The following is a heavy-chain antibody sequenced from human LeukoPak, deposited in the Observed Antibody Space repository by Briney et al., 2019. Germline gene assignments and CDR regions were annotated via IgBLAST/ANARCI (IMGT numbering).Heavy chain of an antibody. CDR2: INHSGST. D-gene: IGHD3-10*01. CDR3: ARGVTMVRGIDY. V-gene: IGHV4-34*01. J-gene: IGHJ4*02. Sequence: SETLSLTCAVYGGSFSGYYWSWIRQPPGKGLEWIGEINHSGSTNYNPSLKSRVTISVDTSKNQFSLKLSSVTAADTAVYYCARGVTMVRGIDYGGQGTLVTVSS. CDR1: GGSFSGYY.